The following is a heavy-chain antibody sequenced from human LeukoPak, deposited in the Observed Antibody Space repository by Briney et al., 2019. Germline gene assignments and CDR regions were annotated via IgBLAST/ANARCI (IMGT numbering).Heavy chain of an antibody. D-gene: IGHD3-22*01. CDR2: VSGSRGT. V-gene: IGHV3-23*01. Sequence: PGGSLRLSCAASGFTLSNYGMTWVRQAPGKGLEWVSSVSGSRGTYYADSVKGRFTISRDNSKNTLYLQMNSLRAEDTAVYYCARDYYDSSGYYYFDYWGQGTLVTVSS. CDR1: GFTLSNYG. CDR3: ARDYYDSSGYYYFDY. J-gene: IGHJ4*02.